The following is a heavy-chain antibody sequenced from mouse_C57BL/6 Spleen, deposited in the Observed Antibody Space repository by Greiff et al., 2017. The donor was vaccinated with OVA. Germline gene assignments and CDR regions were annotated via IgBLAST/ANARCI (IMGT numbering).Heavy chain of an antibody. CDR3: AGRLPNNWYFDV. D-gene: IGHD1-2*01. CDR1: GFTFSDYG. Sequence: EVKLMESGGGLVKPGGSLKLSCAASGFTFSDYGMHWVSQAPEKGLEWVAYISSGSGTIYYADTVKGRSTISRDNAKNTLFLQMTSLRSEDTAKDYCAGRLPNNWYFDVWGKGTTVTVSS. J-gene: IGHJ1*03. CDR2: ISSGSGTI. V-gene: IGHV5-17*01.